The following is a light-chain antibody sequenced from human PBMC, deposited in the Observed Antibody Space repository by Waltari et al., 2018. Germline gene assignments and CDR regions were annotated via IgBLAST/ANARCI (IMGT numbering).Light chain of an antibody. CDR1: SGINVGTYR. CDR2: YTSDSVK. CDR3: MIWHSSAWV. Sequence: QAVLTQPSSLSASPGASASLTCTLLSGINVGTYRIYWYQQKPGSPPQYLLSYTSDSVKQQGSGVPSRFSGSKDASANAEILLIAGLQSEDEADYDCMIWHSSAWVFGGGTKLTVL. J-gene: IGLJ3*02. V-gene: IGLV5-45*02.